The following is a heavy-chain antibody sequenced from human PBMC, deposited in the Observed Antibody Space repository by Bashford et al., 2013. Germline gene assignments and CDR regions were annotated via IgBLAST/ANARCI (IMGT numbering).Heavy chain of an antibody. D-gene: IGHD1-20*01. CDR2: IGRGGDYI. V-gene: IGHV3-21*06. Sequence: GGSLRLSCAASGFDFSSYSMTWVRQAPGKGLEWVASIGRGGDYIYYADSLRGRFTISRDNSKNSLYLQLISLRVEDTAVYYCARDMTGNTVYYYVMDVWGQGTTVTVSS. CDR1: GFDFSSYS. J-gene: IGHJ6*02. CDR3: ARDMTGNTVYYYVMDV.